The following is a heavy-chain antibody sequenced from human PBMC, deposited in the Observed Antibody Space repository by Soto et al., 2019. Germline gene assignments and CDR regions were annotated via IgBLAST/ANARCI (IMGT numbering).Heavy chain of an antibody. CDR1: GYTFSNVG. CDR3: GREYCSGEWCFGPDY. D-gene: IGHD2-15*01. J-gene: IGHJ4*02. Sequence: QVQLVQSGAEVKEPGASVKVSCKASGYTFSNVGIGWVRQAPGQGLEWMGRISVNNGDTKYAQKFQGRVTMTTDTSTSTAYMEMRSLRTDDTAVYYCGREYCSGEWCFGPDYWGQGTLVTVSS. CDR2: ISVNNGDT. V-gene: IGHV1-18*01.